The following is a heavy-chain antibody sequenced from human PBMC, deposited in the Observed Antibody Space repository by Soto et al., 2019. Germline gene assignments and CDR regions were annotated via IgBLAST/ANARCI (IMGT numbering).Heavy chain of an antibody. CDR3: ARGSSGWYYYYGMDV. D-gene: IGHD6-19*01. J-gene: IGHJ6*02. Sequence: ETLSLTCAVYGGSFSGYYWSWIRQPPGKGLEWIGEINHSGSTNYNPSLKSRVTISVDTSKNQFSLKLSSVTAADTAVYYCARGSSGWYYYYGMDVWGQGTTVTVSS. CDR1: GGSFSGYY. CDR2: INHSGST. V-gene: IGHV4-34*01.